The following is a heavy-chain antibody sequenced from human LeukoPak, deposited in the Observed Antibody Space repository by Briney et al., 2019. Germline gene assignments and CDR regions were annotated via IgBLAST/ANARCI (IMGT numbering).Heavy chain of an antibody. D-gene: IGHD3-22*01. Sequence: PGGSLRLSCAASGFTFSNYALSWVRQAPGKGLEWVSSISASGGSTVYADSVKGRFTISRDNSKNTLYLQMNSLRAEDTAVSYCAIRNYYAKSDYYPYYFDYWGQGTLVTVSS. CDR2: ISASGGST. J-gene: IGHJ4*02. CDR1: GFTFSNYA. CDR3: AIRNYYAKSDYYPYYFDY. V-gene: IGHV3-23*01.